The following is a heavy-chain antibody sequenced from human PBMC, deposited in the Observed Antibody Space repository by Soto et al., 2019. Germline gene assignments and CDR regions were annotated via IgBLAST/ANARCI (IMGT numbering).Heavy chain of an antibody. V-gene: IGHV1-69*05. CDR3: ARDKDRQPSGGNYYYILEG. CDR2: IMPIFATP. Sequence: QVQLMQSGAEVKKPGSSVKVSCKASGGTFSTSAISWVRQAPGEGLEWVGGIMPIFATPDYAQKFQGRVTISPDESTATAYLELTSLTTDDTAVYYCARDKDRQPSGGNYYYILEGWGQGTGIPVSS. CDR1: GGTFSTSA. J-gene: IGHJ6*02.